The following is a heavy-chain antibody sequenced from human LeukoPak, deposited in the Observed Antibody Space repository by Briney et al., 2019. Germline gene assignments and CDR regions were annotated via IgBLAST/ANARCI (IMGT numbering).Heavy chain of an antibody. V-gene: IGHV3-74*01. Sequence: PGGSLRLSCAASGFTFSSYWMHWVRQAPGKGLVWVSRINSEGSSTSYADSVKGRFTIPRDNAKNTLYLQMNSLRAEDTAVYYCARSYCSSTSCYSGNYWGQGTLVTVSS. CDR1: GFTFSSYW. D-gene: IGHD2-2*02. CDR3: ARSYCSSTSCYSGNY. CDR2: INSEGSST. J-gene: IGHJ4*02.